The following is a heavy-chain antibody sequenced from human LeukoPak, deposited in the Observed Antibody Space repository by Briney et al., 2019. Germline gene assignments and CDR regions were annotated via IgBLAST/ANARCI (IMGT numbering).Heavy chain of an antibody. CDR3: AARYCSSTSCYKYYYGMDV. Sequence: GGSLRLSCAASGFTFSSYAMSWVRQAPGKGLEWVSVIYSGGSTYYADSVKGRFTISRDNSKNTLYLQMNSLRAEDTAVYYCAARYCSSTSCYKYYYGMDVWGQGTTVTVSS. J-gene: IGHJ6*02. V-gene: IGHV3-53*01. CDR2: IYSGGST. D-gene: IGHD2-2*02. CDR1: GFTFSSYA.